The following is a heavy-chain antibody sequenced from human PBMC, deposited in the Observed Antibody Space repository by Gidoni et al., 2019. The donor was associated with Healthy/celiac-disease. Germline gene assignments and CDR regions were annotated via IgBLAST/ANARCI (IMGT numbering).Heavy chain of an antibody. V-gene: IGHV3-30*03. CDR2: ISYDGSNK. J-gene: IGHJ3*02. CDR1: GFTFSSYG. CDR3: ARGDDSSGSDAFDI. D-gene: IGHD3-22*01. Sequence: QVQLVESGGGVVQPGRSLRLSCAASGFTFSSYGMHWVRQAPGKGREWVAVISYDGSNKYYADSVKGRFTISRDNSKNTLYLQMNSLRAEDTAVYYCARGDDSSGSDAFDIWGQGTMVTVSS.